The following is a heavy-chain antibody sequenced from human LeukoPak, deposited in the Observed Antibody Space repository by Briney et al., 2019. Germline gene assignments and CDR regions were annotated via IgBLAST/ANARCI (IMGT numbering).Heavy chain of an antibody. J-gene: IGHJ4*02. Sequence: GASVKVSCKASGYTFTGYYMHWVRQAPGQGLEWMGWINPNSGGTNYAQKFQGRVTMTRDTSISTAYMELSRLRSGDTAVYYCARNYAAAGRLPDYWGQGTLVTVSS. CDR1: GYTFTGYY. D-gene: IGHD6-13*01. CDR2: INPNSGGT. V-gene: IGHV1-2*02. CDR3: ARNYAAAGRLPDY.